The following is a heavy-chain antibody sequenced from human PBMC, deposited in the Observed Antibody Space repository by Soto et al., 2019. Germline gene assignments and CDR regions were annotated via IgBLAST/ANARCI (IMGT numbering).Heavy chain of an antibody. Sequence: QVQLVQSGAGVKKPGSSVKVSCKASGGTFSSYAISWVRQAPGQGLEWMGGIIPICGTANYAQKLQGRVTITADESTRTAYMELSSLRFEDTAVYYCARDSSSSPLPGGYYFGMDVWGQGTTVTVSS. D-gene: IGHD6-6*01. CDR3: ARDSSSSPLPGGYYFGMDV. V-gene: IGHV1-69*01. CDR1: GGTFSSYA. CDR2: IIPICGTA. J-gene: IGHJ6*02.